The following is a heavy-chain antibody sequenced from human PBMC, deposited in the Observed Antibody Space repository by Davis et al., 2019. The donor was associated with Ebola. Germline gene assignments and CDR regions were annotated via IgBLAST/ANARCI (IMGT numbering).Heavy chain of an antibody. CDR3: ARRGYCSGGSCYSGSWFDP. CDR2: IYPGDSDT. V-gene: IGHV5-51*01. CDR1: GYSFTSYW. Sequence: GGSLRLSCKGSGYSFTSYWIGWVRQMPGKGLEWMGIIYPGDSDTRYSPSFQGQVTISADKSISTAYLQWSSLKASDTAMYYCARRGYCSGGSCYSGSWFDPWGQGTLVTVSS. D-gene: IGHD2-15*01. J-gene: IGHJ5*02.